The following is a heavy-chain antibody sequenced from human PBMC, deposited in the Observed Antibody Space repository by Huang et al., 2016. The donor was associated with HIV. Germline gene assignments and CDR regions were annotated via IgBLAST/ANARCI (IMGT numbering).Heavy chain of an antibody. D-gene: IGHD1-1*01. V-gene: IGHV1-69*01. CDR3: ARDRKYDNAWYWFDP. J-gene: IGHJ5*02. CDR2: IIPIVGKT. Sequence: QVQLVQSGAEVKKPGSSVRVSCEASGGTFSSYAINWVRQAPGQGLEWMGGIIPIVGKTNYAQKFQGRVTITADESTSTAYMELSSLRSDDTAVYYCARDRKYDNAWYWFDPWGQGTLVTVSS. CDR1: GGTFSSYA.